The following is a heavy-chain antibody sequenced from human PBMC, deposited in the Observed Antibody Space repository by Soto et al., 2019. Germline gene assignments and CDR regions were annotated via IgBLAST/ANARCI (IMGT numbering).Heavy chain of an antibody. CDR2: ISAYKGNT. Sequence: QVQLVQSGAEVKKPGASVKVSCKASGYTFNSYGISWARQAPGQGLEWMGWISAYKGNTNYAQKLQGRVTMTTDTSTSTVYMELRSLTSDDTAVYYCASSASIYCSGGSCSYYAMDVWGQGTTVIVSS. CDR1: GYTFNSYG. J-gene: IGHJ6*02. CDR3: ASSASIYCSGGSCSYYAMDV. V-gene: IGHV1-18*01. D-gene: IGHD2-15*01.